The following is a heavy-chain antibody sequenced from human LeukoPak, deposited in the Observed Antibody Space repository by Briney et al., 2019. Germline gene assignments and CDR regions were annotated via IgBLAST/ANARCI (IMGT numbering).Heavy chain of an antibody. V-gene: IGHV3-7*01. CDR2: IKQDGSEK. D-gene: IGHD6-19*01. CDR3: ARDLVVVAGTAFDI. CDR1: GFTFSSYW. Sequence: GGSLRLSCAASGFTFSSYWMSWVRQAPGKGLEWVANIKQDGSEKYYVDSVKGRFTISRDNAKNSLYLQMNSLRAEDTAVYYCARDLVVVAGTAFDIWGQGTMVTVSS. J-gene: IGHJ3*02.